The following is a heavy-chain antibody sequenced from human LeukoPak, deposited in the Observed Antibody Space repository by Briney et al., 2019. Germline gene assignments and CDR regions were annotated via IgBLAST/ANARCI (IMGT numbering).Heavy chain of an antibody. Sequence: GGSLRLSCAASGFTFSSYAMSWVRQAPGKGLEWVSAIIGSGGSTFYADSVKGRFTISRDNSKNTPYLQMYSLSADDTAVYYCAKRSSSSSGHFDYWGQGTLVTVSS. CDR1: GFTFSSYA. V-gene: IGHV3-23*01. J-gene: IGHJ4*02. CDR3: AKRSSSSSGHFDY. D-gene: IGHD6-6*01. CDR2: IIGSGGST.